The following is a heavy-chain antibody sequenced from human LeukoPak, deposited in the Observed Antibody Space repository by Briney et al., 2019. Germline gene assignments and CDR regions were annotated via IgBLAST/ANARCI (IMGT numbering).Heavy chain of an antibody. CDR1: GFTFSSYS. Sequence: GGSLRLSCAASGFTFSSYSMNWVRQAPGKGLEWVSYISSSSSTIYYADSVKGRFTISRDNAKNSLNLQMNSLRAEDTAVYYCARDRNYYGSGTYYDAYDIWGQGTRVTVSS. CDR3: ARDRNYYGSGTYYDAYDI. J-gene: IGHJ3*02. CDR2: ISSSSSTI. D-gene: IGHD3-10*01. V-gene: IGHV3-48*04.